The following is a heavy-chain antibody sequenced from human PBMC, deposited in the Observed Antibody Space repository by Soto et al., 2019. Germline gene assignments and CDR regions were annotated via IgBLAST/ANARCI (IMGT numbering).Heavy chain of an antibody. V-gene: IGHV3-30*18. CDR3: AKASNTAMAFDY. D-gene: IGHD5-18*01. CDR1: GFTFSSYG. Sequence: GGSLRLSCAASGFTFSSYGMHWVRQAPGKGLEWVAVISYDGSNKYYADSVKGRFTISRDNSKNTLYLQMNSLRDEDTAVYYCAKASNTAMAFDYWGQGTLVTVSS. J-gene: IGHJ4*02. CDR2: ISYDGSNK.